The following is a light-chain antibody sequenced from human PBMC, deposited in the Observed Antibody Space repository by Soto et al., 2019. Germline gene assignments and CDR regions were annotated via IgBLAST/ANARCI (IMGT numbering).Light chain of an antibody. CDR3: QQYYSTLPIT. V-gene: IGKV4-1*01. CDR2: WAS. Sequence: DIVMTQSADSLAVSLGERATINCKSSQSVFSNSNNKNYLAWYQQKPGQPPKLLIYWASTRESGVPDRFSGSGSGTDFTLTISSLQAEDVAVYYCQQYYSTLPITFGQGTRLEIK. J-gene: IGKJ5*01. CDR1: QSVFSNSNNKNY.